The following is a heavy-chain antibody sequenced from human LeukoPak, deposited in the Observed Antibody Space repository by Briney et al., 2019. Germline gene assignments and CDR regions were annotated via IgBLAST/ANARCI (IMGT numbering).Heavy chain of an antibody. Sequence: GGSLTLSCVGSGFTFSSYAMSWVRQAPGQGLEWVSVISDSGDYTSYADSVRGRFTISRDNSRNTLYLQMISLRPEDTAVYYCAKDQSCWPTSEYYFDYWGQGTLVTVSS. CDR1: GFTFSSYA. V-gene: IGHV3-23*01. CDR3: AKDQSCWPTSEYYFDY. D-gene: IGHD6-19*01. J-gene: IGHJ4*02. CDR2: ISDSGDYT.